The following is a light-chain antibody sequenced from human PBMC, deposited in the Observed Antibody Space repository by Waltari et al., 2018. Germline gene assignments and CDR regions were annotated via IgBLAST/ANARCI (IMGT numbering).Light chain of an antibody. V-gene: IGLV3-19*01. CDR3: NSRDSSGTLGV. CDR1: SLRSYY. J-gene: IGLJ3*02. Sequence: SSELTQDPAVSVALGPTVRITCQGDSLRSYYASWYQQKPGQAPVLVIYGKNNRPSGIPDRFSGSSSGNTASLTITGAQAEDEADYYCNSRDSSGTLGVFGGGTKLTVL. CDR2: GKN.